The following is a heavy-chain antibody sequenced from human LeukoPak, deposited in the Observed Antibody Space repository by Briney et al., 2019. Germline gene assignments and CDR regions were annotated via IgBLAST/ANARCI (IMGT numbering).Heavy chain of an antibody. Sequence: ASVKVSCKASGYTFTSYGISWVRQAPGQGLEWMGWISAYNGNTNYAQKLQGRVTMTTDTSTSTAYMELSSLRSEDTAVYYCARDWGYYSDTSGYSDYWGQGTLVTVSS. CDR3: ARDWGYYSDTSGYSDY. CDR1: GYTFTSYG. CDR2: ISAYNGNT. J-gene: IGHJ4*02. D-gene: IGHD3-22*01. V-gene: IGHV1-18*01.